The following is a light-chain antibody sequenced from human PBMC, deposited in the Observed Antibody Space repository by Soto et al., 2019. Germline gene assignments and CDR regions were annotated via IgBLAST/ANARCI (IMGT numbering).Light chain of an antibody. Sequence: QSALTQPASVSGSPGQSITISCTGTSSDIGHYDYVSWYQQHPGKAPKLMIYHVTYRPSGVSNRYSGSKSDNTASLTIYGLQADDEADYYCCSLTTSHNCVFGRGTKLTVL. CDR3: CSLTTSHNCV. CDR1: SSDIGHYDY. V-gene: IGLV2-14*03. CDR2: HVT. J-gene: IGLJ1*01.